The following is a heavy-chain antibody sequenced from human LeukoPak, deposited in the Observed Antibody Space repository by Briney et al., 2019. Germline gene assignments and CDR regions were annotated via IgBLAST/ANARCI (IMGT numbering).Heavy chain of an antibody. CDR3: AREGYYYGSGSLYFDY. CDR1: GFTFSSYG. CDR2: IWYDGSNK. V-gene: IGHV3-33*01. D-gene: IGHD3-10*01. J-gene: IGHJ4*02. Sequence: GRPLRLSCAASGFTFSSYGMHWVRQAPGKGLEWVAVIWYDGSNKYYADSVKGRFTISRDNSKNTLYLQMNSLRAEDTAVYYCAREGYYYGSGSLYFDYWGQGTLVTVSS.